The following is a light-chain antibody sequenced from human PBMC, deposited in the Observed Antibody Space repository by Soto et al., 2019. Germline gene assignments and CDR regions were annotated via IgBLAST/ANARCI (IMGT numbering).Light chain of an antibody. CDR3: SSYTSSSTWV. J-gene: IGLJ3*02. Sequence: QSALTQPASVSGSPGQSITISCTGTSSDVGGYNYVSWYQQHPGKAPKLMIYDVNNRPSGVSNRFSGSKSGNTASLTISGLQAEDDDDYYCSSYTSSSTWVFGGGTQLTVL. CDR2: DVN. CDR1: SSDVGGYNY. V-gene: IGLV2-14*01.